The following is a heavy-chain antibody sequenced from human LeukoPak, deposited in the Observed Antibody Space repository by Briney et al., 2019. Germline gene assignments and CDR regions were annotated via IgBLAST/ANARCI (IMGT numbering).Heavy chain of an antibody. CDR3: AKFRTGYSYGTSLEFDY. Sequence: PGGSLRLSCAASGFTFSSYSMNWVRQAPGKGLEWVSYISSSSSTIYYADSVKGRFTISRDNSKNTLYLQMNSLRAEDTAVYYCAKFRTGYSYGTSLEFDYWGQGTLVTVSS. CDR1: GFTFSSYS. D-gene: IGHD5-18*01. CDR2: ISSSSSTI. V-gene: IGHV3-48*01. J-gene: IGHJ4*02.